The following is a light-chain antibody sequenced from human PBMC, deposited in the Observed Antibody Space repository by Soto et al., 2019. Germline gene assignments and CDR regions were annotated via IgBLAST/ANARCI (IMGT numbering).Light chain of an antibody. Sequence: EIVLTQSPGTLSLSPGERATLSCRASQSVTANYLAWYQQKPGQAPRLVIYGASSRATGIPDRFSGRGSGTDFTLIINRLAPEDFAVYYCQQYGSSPLTFGGGTKVEIK. CDR3: QQYGSSPLT. J-gene: IGKJ4*01. CDR2: GAS. CDR1: QSVTANY. V-gene: IGKV3-20*01.